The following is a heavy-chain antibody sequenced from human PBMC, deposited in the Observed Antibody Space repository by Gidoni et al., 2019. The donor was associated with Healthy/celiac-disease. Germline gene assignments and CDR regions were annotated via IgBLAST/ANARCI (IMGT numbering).Heavy chain of an antibody. V-gene: IGHV4-34*01. J-gene: IGHJ6*02. CDR2: INHSGST. CDR3: ARVAVRVLLEWLLYQNGMDV. D-gene: IGHD3-3*01. CDR1: GGSFIGYY. Sequence: QVQLQQWGAGLLKPSETLSLTCAVYGGSFIGYYRSWIRQPPGKGLEWIGEINHSGSTNYNPSLKSRVTISVDTSKNQFSLKLSSVTAADTAVYYCARVAVRVLLEWLLYQNGMDVWGQGTTVTVSS.